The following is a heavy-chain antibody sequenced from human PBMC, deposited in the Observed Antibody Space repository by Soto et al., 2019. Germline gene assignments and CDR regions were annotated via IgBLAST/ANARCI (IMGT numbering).Heavy chain of an antibody. CDR2: ISSSSSYI. J-gene: IGHJ4*02. Sequence: EVQLVESGGGLVKPGGSLRLSCAASGFTFSSYSMNWLRQAPGKGLDWVSSISSSSSYIYYADSVKGRFTISRDNAKNSLYLQINSLRAEDTAVYYCARGEYQLAIPDYWGQGTLVTVSS. D-gene: IGHD2-2*02. CDR3: ARGEYQLAIPDY. V-gene: IGHV3-21*01. CDR1: GFTFSSYS.